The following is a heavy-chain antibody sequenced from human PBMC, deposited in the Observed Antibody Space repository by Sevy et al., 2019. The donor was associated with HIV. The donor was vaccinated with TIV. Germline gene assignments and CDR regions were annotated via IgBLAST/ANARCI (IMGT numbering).Heavy chain of an antibody. D-gene: IGHD6-19*01. CDR3: ARLSSGWSFDY. Sequence: GGSLRLSCAASGFTFSSYSMNWVRQAPGKGLEWVSSISASGSDTYYADSMKGRFTISRDNAKNSLYLQMNSLRAEDTAGYYCARLSSGWSFDYWGQGALVTVYS. V-gene: IGHV3-21*01. CDR2: ISASGSDT. CDR1: GFTFSSYS. J-gene: IGHJ4*02.